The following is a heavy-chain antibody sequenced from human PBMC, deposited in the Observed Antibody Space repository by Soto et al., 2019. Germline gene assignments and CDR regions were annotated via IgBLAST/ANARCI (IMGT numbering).Heavy chain of an antibody. D-gene: IGHD1-26*01. V-gene: IGHV3-13*05. CDR1: GFSFRDYD. CDR2: LGAARDP. Sequence: EVQLVESGGGSVQPGESLRLSCAASGFSFRDYDMHWVRQRKGKGLEWVSALGAARDPYYVGSVKGRFSVSRDNAQNSFFLQMNNLIVDDTAVYFCARAYLGRLPRRADYYYAMDVWGRGTTVTVSS. CDR3: ARAYLGRLPRRADYYYAMDV. J-gene: IGHJ6*02.